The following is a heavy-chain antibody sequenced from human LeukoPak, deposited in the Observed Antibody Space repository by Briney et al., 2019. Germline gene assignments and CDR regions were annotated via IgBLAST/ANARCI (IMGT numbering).Heavy chain of an antibody. V-gene: IGHV6-1*01. D-gene: IGHD3-22*01. CDR3: ARMAADITMIVVPRGEAFDI. CDR2: TYYRSKWYN. J-gene: IGHJ3*02. CDR1: GDSVSSNSAA. Sequence: SQTLSLTCAISGDSVSSNSAAWNWIRQSPSRGLEWLGRTYYRSKWYNDYAVSVKSRITINPDTSKNQFSLQLNSVTPEDTAVYYCARMAADITMIVVPRGEAFDIWGQGTMVTVSS.